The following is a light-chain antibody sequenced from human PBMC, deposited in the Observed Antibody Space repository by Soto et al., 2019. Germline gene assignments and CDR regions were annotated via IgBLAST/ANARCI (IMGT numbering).Light chain of an antibody. V-gene: IGLV1-44*01. CDR3: AAWDDSLVV. Sequence: QPVLTQPPSASGTPGQRVTISCSGSSSNIGSNTVNWYQQLPGTAPKLLIYSNNQRPSGVPDRFSGSKSGTSASLAISGLQSEDEAEYYCAAWDDSLVVFGGGTKLTVL. CDR1: SSNIGSNT. J-gene: IGLJ2*01. CDR2: SNN.